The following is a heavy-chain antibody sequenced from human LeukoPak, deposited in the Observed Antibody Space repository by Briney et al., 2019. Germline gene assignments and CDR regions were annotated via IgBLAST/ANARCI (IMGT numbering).Heavy chain of an antibody. CDR1: GFTVSSNY. D-gene: IGHD2-2*01. V-gene: IGHV3-66*01. J-gene: IGHJ6*02. CDR2: IYSGGDT. Sequence: GGSLRLSCAASGFTVSSNYMSWVRQVPGKGLEWVSIIYSGGDTYYADSVKGRFTISRDNSKNTLYLQMNSLRAEDTAVYYCARVVVPAAMPFYHYYGMDVWGQGTTVTVSS. CDR3: ARVVVPAAMPFYHYYGMDV.